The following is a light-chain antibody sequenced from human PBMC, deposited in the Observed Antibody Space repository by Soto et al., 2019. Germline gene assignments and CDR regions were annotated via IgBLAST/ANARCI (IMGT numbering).Light chain of an antibody. Sequence: LTHPASLSRSPGHSITISGTGSSRAVGSYRLVSWYQHHPGKVPKLIIYEGSKRPSGVSNRFSGSEPGNTASLTISGLQAEEEADYYCCSHAPSRTFVFGTGTKVTVL. V-gene: IGLV2-23*01. CDR1: SRAVGSYRL. J-gene: IGLJ1*01. CDR2: EGS. CDR3: CSHAPSRTFV.